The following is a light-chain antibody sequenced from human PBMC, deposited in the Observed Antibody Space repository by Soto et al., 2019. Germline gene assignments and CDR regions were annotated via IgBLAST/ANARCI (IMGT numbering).Light chain of an antibody. J-gene: IGLJ1*01. Sequence: QSVLTQTAPVSGAPGPSIAISFPGVQTEVYGYAYVSWYQQHPGQAPQLIIYDVYNRPSGVSHRFSGSKSGDTASLTISGLQAEDEADYYCTSYTSSTPFYVFGTGTKVTVL. CDR1: QTEVYGYAY. CDR2: DVY. V-gene: IGLV2-14*03. CDR3: TSYTSSTPFYV.